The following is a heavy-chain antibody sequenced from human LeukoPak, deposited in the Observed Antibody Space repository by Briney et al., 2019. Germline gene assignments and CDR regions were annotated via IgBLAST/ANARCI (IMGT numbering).Heavy chain of an antibody. V-gene: IGHV3-66*01. Sequence: GSLRLSCAASGFTVSSNYMSWVRQAPGKGLEWVSVIYSGGSTYYADSVKGRFTISRDNSKNTLYLQMNSLRAEDTAVYYCARGFSYGYLYFDYWGQGTLVTVSS. J-gene: IGHJ4*02. D-gene: IGHD5-18*01. CDR3: ARGFSYGYLYFDY. CDR1: GFTVSSNY. CDR2: IYSGGST.